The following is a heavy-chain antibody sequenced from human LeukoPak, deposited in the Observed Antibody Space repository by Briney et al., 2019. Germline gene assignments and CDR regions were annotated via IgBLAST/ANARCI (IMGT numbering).Heavy chain of an antibody. CDR2: IKQDGSEK. V-gene: IGHV3-7*01. J-gene: IGHJ5*02. D-gene: IGHD3-10*01. CDR3: ARDNMVRGVKGNWFDP. Sequence: GGSLRLSCAASGFTFSSYAMSWVRQAPGKGLEWVANIKQDGSEKYYVDSVRGRFTISRDNAKNSLYLQMNSLRAEDTAVYYCARDNMVRGVKGNWFDPWGQGTLVTVSS. CDR1: GFTFSSYA.